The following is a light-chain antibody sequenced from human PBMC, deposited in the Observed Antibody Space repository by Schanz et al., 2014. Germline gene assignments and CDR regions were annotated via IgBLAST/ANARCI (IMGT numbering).Light chain of an antibody. Sequence: DIQMTQSPSSLSASVGDRVTITCRASQSISTNLNWYHQKPGRAPKLLIYSSSNLQSGVPSRFSGSGSGTGFTLTISSLQPDDFATYFCQQSYVTPYTFGQGTKLEIK. CDR2: SSS. CDR3: QQSYVTPYT. CDR1: QSISTN. J-gene: IGKJ2*01. V-gene: IGKV1-39*01.